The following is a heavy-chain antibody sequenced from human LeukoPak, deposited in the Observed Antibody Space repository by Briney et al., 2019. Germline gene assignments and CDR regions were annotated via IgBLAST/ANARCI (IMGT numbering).Heavy chain of an antibody. CDR1: GGSISSVSYY. J-gene: IGHJ2*01. Sequence: SETLSLTCTVSGGSISSVSYYWGWIRQPPGKGLECIGSIFYTGRSYYNPSLKRRVTISVDTSKNQFSLKLSSVTAADTAVYYCARVYYSSSYDYRYFDLWGRGTLVTVSS. D-gene: IGHD6-13*01. CDR3: ARVYYSSSYDYRYFDL. V-gene: IGHV4-39*07. CDR2: IFYTGRS.